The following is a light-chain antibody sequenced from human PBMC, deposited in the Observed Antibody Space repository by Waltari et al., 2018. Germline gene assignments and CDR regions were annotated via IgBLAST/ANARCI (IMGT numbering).Light chain of an antibody. CDR3: QQSHGFPFT. CDR1: QVILGY. CDR2: AAS. V-gene: IGKV1-9*01. J-gene: IGKJ2*01. Sequence: TQLTQSPSSLAASVGDRVTISCRTSQVILGYLAWYQQKPGKAPKLLIYAASTLQSGVPSRFSGSGSGMDFNITISNLQPEDFATYYCQQSHGFPFTFGQGTKLEIK.